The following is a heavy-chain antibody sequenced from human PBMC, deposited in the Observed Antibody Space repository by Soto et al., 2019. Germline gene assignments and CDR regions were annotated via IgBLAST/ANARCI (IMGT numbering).Heavy chain of an antibody. CDR1: GFPFSSTD. D-gene: IGHD3-10*01. Sequence: QPGGSLRLSCAASGFPFSSTDMTWVRQAPGKGLDWVPTIDGSGGTTYYADSVKGRFTISRDNSMNTVYLQMNSLRADDTALYYCAKNSGWFNTWGQGALVTVSS. J-gene: IGHJ5*02. V-gene: IGHV3-23*01. CDR3: AKNSGWFNT. CDR2: IDGSGGTT.